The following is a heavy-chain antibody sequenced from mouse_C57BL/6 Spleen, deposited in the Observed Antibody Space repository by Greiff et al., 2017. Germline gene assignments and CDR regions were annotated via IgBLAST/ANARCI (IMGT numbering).Heavy chain of an antibody. CDR2: IYPGDGGT. J-gene: IGHJ4*01. CDR1: GYAFSSSW. Sequence: QVQLKQSGPELVKPGASVKISCKASGYAFSSSWMNWVKQRPGTGLERIGRIYPGDGGTNYNGKFKGKATLTADKSSSTAYMQLSSLTSEDSAVYFCARGGYAMDYWGQGTSVTVSS. CDR3: ARGGYAMDY. V-gene: IGHV1-82*01.